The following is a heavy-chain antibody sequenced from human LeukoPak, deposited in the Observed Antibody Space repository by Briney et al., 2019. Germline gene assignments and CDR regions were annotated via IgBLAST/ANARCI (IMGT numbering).Heavy chain of an antibody. V-gene: IGHV5-51*01. J-gene: IGHJ2*01. Sequence: GESLKISCKGSGYRFNTYWIAWVRQMPGKGLEWMGIIYPGDSDPRYRPSFQGQVNISADKSISTAYLQWNSLKASDTAMYYCARAHDSSGYYWCFDLWGRGTLVTVSS. CDR2: IYPGDSDP. D-gene: IGHD3-22*01. CDR3: ARAHDSSGYYWCFDL. CDR1: GYRFNTYW.